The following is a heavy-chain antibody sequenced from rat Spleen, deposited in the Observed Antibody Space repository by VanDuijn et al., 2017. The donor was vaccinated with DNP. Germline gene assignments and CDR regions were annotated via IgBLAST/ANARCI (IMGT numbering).Heavy chain of an antibody. CDR1: GFNFNDYW. CDR3: ARGDIGTTHWFAY. J-gene: IGHJ3*01. Sequence: EVKLVESGGGLVHPGRSLKLSCAASGFNFNDYWMAWVRQPPKKGLEWVATISTSGTRTYYPDSVKGRFTISRDNVKSSLYLQMSSLKSEDTATYYCARGDIGTTHWFAYWGQGTLVTVSS. CDR2: ISTSGTRT. D-gene: IGHD1-5*01. V-gene: IGHV5-25*01.